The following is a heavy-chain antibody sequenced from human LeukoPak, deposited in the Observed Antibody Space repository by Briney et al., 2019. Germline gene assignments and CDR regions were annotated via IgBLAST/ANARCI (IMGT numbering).Heavy chain of an antibody. CDR2: INSDGSST. CDR1: GFTVSSNY. CDR3: ARGYFGYYYGSGSYQVNWFDP. Sequence: GGSLRLSCAASGFTVSSNYMSWVRQAPGKGLEWVSRINSDGSSTSYADSVKGRFTISRDNAKNTLYLQMNSLRAEDTAVYYCARGYFGYYYGSGSYQVNWFDPWGQGTLVTVSS. D-gene: IGHD3-10*01. J-gene: IGHJ5*02. V-gene: IGHV3-74*01.